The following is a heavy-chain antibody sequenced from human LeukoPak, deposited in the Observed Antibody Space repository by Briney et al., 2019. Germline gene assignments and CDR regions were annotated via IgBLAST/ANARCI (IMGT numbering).Heavy chain of an antibody. J-gene: IGHJ4*02. D-gene: IGHD3-10*01. CDR3: ARSGDYGSGSYGH. Sequence: ASVKVSCKASGYTFTSYAMHWVRQAPGQRLEWMGWINAGNGNTKYSQKFQGRVTITRDTSASTAYMELSSLRSEDTAVYYRARSGDYGSGSYGHWGQGTLVTVSS. V-gene: IGHV1-3*01. CDR1: GYTFTSYA. CDR2: INAGNGNT.